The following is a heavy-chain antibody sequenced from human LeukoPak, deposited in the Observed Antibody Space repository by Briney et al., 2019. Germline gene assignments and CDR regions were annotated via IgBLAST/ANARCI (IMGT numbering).Heavy chain of an antibody. D-gene: IGHD3-10*01. V-gene: IGHV4-59*01. CDR2: IYYTGST. J-gene: IGHJ4*01. Sequence: SETLSLTCSVSGGSINSYYWSWIRQPPGKGLEWIGDIYYTGSTNYNPSLKSRVTMSVDTSKNQFSLKVRSVTAADTAVYYCARHYYGSGSNPFDYWGHGTLVTVSS. CDR1: GGSINSYY. CDR3: ARHYYGSGSNPFDY.